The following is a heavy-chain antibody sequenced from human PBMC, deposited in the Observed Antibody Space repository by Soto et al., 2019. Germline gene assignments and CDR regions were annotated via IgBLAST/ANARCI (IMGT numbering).Heavy chain of an antibody. CDR1: GYTFTNYN. V-gene: IGHV1-8*01. Sequence: ASVKVSCKASGYTFTNYNINWVRQAPGQGLEWMGWLNLNNGNTGYAQNFKGRVTLTRDTSISTVYMELSSLRSEDTAVYYCARGGSGTYYVYFQHWGQGTLVTVSS. CDR3: ARGGSGTYYVYFQH. CDR2: LNLNNGNT. D-gene: IGHD1-26*01. J-gene: IGHJ1*01.